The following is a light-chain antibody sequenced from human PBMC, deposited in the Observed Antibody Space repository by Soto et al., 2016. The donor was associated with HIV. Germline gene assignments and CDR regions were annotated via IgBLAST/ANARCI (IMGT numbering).Light chain of an antibody. Sequence: DIQLTQSPSFLSASVGDRVTITCRASQGISNFLAWYQQKPGKAPNLLIYGASTLQSGVPSRFSGSGSGTDFTLTVSSQQPEDFATYFCQQLNSYPVIFAGGTKVEIK. J-gene: IGKJ4*01. CDR2: GAS. CDR1: QGISNF. V-gene: IGKV1-9*01. CDR3: QQLNSYPVI.